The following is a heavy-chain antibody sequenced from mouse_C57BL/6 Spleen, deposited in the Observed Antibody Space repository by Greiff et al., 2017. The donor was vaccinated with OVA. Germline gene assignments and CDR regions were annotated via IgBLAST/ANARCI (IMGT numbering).Heavy chain of an antibody. CDR3: ARPPSMNDDYDVVSYYAMDY. Sequence: EVKLVESGGDLVKPGGSLKLSCAASGFTFSSYGMSWVRQTPAKRLEWVATISSGGSYTYYPDSVKGRFTISRDNAKNTLYLQMSSLKSEDTAMYYCARPPSMNDDYDVVSYYAMDYWGQGTSVTVSS. CDR1: GFTFSSYG. D-gene: IGHD2-4*01. J-gene: IGHJ4*01. CDR2: ISSGGSYT. V-gene: IGHV5-6*01.